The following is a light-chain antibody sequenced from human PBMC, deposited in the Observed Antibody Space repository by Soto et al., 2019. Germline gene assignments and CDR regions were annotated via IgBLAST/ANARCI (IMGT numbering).Light chain of an antibody. V-gene: IGKV3-20*01. Sequence: EIVLTQSPGTLSLSPGERATLSCRASQIVSSTYLAWFQQKPGQAPRLLISAISTRASGIPDRFSGSGSGTHFNLTISRLEPEDFAVYYCQQFGTPPWTFGQGTKVDIK. CDR2: AIS. CDR3: QQFGTPPWT. J-gene: IGKJ1*01. CDR1: QIVSSTY.